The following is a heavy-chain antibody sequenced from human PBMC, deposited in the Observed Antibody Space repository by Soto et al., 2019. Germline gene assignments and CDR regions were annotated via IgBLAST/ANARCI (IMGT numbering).Heavy chain of an antibody. CDR2: IYYNGST. J-gene: IGHJ4*02. V-gene: IGHV4-59*01. Sequence: QVQLQESGPGLVKPSESLSLTCAVSGGSISSYYWSWIRQPPGKGLEWIGYIYYNGSTNYNPSLKSRVTISVDTSKNQLSLKLTSVTAADTAVYYCARSRYSSGWWTLPFDYWGQGTLVTVSS. CDR3: ARSRYSSGWWTLPFDY. CDR1: GGSISSYY. D-gene: IGHD6-19*01.